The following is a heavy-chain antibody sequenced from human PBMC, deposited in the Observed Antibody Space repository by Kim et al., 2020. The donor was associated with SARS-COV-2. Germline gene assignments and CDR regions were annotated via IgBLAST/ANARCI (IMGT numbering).Heavy chain of an antibody. CDR3: AREGGITMVQGVIIPDAFDI. CDR2: IYYSGST. D-gene: IGHD3-10*01. CDR1: GGSISSCGYY. J-gene: IGHJ3*02. Sequence: SETLSLTCTVSGGSISSCGYYWSWIRQHPGKGLEWIGYIYYSGSTYYNPSLKSHVTISVDTSKNQFSLKLSSVTAADTAVYYCAREGGITMVQGVIIPDAFDIWGQGTMVTVSS. V-gene: IGHV4-31*01.